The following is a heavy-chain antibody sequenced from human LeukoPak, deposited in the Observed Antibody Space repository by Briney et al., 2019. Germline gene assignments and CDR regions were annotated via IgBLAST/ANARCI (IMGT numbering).Heavy chain of an antibody. CDR3: AGRKFNSSGGSCLDY. CDR1: GGSFSGYY. CDR2: INHSGST. D-gene: IGHD2-15*01. J-gene: IGHJ4*02. V-gene: IGHV4-34*01. Sequence: PSETLSLTCAVYGGSFSGYYWSWIRQPPGKGLEWIGEINHSGSTNYNPSHKSRVTIAVDTSKNQFALKLSSVTAADTAVYYCAGRKFNSSGGSCLDYWGQGTLVTVSS.